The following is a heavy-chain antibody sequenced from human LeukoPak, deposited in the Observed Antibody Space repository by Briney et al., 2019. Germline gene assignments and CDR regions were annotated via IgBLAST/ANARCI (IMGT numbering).Heavy chain of an antibody. CDR2: ISSSGYPI. J-gene: IGHJ4*02. Sequence: GGSLRLSCAASGFTFSSYEMNWVRQAPGKGLEWVSYISSSGYPIYYADSVKGRFTISRDNAKHSLYLQMNRLRAEDTSVYYCVRGSLRLRAYYFDYWGQGTLVTVSS. V-gene: IGHV3-48*03. CDR1: GFTFSSYE. D-gene: IGHD3-10*01. CDR3: VRGSLRLRAYYFDY.